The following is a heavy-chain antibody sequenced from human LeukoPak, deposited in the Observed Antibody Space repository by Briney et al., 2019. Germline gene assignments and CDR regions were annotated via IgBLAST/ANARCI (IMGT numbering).Heavy chain of an antibody. Sequence: SETLSLTCTVSGGSISSYFWSWIRQPAGKGLEWIGLIYIIGTTNNNPPLKSQATMSVNTPKNQFSLNFTSVTPTATALNLGARGRYYYDNRGGRPFDFWGQGTLVIVSS. D-gene: IGHD3-22*01. J-gene: IGHJ4*02. CDR1: GGSISSYF. CDR3: ARGRYYYDNRGGRPFDF. V-gene: IGHV4-4*07. CDR2: IYIIGTT.